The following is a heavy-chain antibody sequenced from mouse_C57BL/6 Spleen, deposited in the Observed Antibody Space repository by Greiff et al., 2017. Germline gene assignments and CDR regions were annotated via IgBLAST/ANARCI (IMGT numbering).Heavy chain of an antibody. V-gene: IGHV1-42*01. CDR2: INPSTGGT. Sequence: EVQLQQSGPELVKPGASVKISCKASGYSFTGYYMNWVKQSPEKSLEWIGEINPSTGGTTYNQKFKAKATLTVDKSSSTAYMQLKSLTSEDSAVYYCAREEVLLRNFDYWGQGTTLTVSS. D-gene: IGHD1-1*01. CDR3: AREEVLLRNFDY. J-gene: IGHJ2*01. CDR1: GYSFTGYY.